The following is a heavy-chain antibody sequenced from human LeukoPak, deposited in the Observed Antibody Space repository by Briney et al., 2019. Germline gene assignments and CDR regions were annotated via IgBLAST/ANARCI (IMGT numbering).Heavy chain of an antibody. D-gene: IGHD3-3*01. CDR3: ERDLITIFGVVYYYYYYMAV. V-gene: IGHV3-7*01. CDR1: GFTFSSYW. Sequence: PGGSLRLSCAASGFTFSSYWMSWVRQAPGKGLEWVANIKQDGSEKYYVDSVKGRFTISRDNDKNSLYLQMNSLRAEDTAVYYCERDLITIFGVVYYYYYYMAVWGKGTTVTVYS. J-gene: IGHJ6*03. CDR2: IKQDGSEK.